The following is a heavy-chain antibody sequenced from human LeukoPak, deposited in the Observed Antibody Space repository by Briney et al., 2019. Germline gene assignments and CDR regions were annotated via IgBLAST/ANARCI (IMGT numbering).Heavy chain of an antibody. Sequence: ASVKVSCKASGYTFTGYYMHWVRQAPGQGLEWMGWINPNSGGTNYAQKFQGRVTMTTDTSTSTAYMELRSLRSDDTAVYYCARDGGEEWFGELLNPIYWGQGTLVTVSS. CDR2: INPNSGGT. CDR3: ARDGGEEWFGELLNPIY. V-gene: IGHV1-2*02. J-gene: IGHJ4*02. D-gene: IGHD3-10*01. CDR1: GYTFTGYY.